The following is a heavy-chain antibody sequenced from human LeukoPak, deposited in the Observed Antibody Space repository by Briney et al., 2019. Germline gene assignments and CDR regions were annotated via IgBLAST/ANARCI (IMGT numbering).Heavy chain of an antibody. CDR3: AKVYYDILTGYSRHFDY. Sequence: GGSLRLSCAAYGFIFSNYAMSWVRQAPGKGLEWVSTLSVITATPYYADSMRGRFTISRDNSKNTLYLQMDSLRAEDTAIYYCAKVYYDILTGYSRHFDYWGQGILVTVSS. V-gene: IGHV3-23*01. J-gene: IGHJ4*02. CDR2: LSVITATP. CDR1: GFIFSNYA. D-gene: IGHD3-9*01.